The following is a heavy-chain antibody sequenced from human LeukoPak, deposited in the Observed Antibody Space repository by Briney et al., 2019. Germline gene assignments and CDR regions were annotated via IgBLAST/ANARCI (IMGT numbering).Heavy chain of an antibody. V-gene: IGHV4-34*01. Sequence: SETLSLTCAVHGGSFSGYYWSWIRQPPGKGLEWIGEINHSGSTNYNPSLKSRVTISVDTSKNQFSLKLSSVTAADTAVYYCARGPPNDYWGQGTLVTVSS. CDR1: GGSFSGYY. CDR2: INHSGST. J-gene: IGHJ4*02. CDR3: ARGPPNDY.